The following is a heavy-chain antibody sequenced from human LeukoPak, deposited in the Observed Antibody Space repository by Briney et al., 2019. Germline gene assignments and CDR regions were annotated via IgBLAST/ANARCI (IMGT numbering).Heavy chain of an antibody. CDR1: GGSFSGYY. Sequence: SESLSLTCVVSGGSFSGYYLTWIRQAPGKGLEWIGDINHSGGTSYNPSLKSRAIVSLDTSKNHFSLYLTSVTAAETTVYFCARFPDSEPIDSWGQRALVSV. J-gene: IGHJ4*02. CDR2: INHSGGT. V-gene: IGHV4-34*01. CDR3: ARFPDSEPIDS. D-gene: IGHD2-21*01.